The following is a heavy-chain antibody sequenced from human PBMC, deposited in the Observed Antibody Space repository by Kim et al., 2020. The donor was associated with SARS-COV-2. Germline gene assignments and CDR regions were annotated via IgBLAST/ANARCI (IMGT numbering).Heavy chain of an antibody. D-gene: IGHD3-22*01. CDR3: AGHYYYDSSGNISRRDI. V-gene: IGHV4-34*01. CDR1: GGSFSGYY. CDR2: INHSGST. J-gene: IGHJ3*02. Sequence: SETLSLTCAVYGGSFSGYYWSWIRQPPGKGLEWIGEINHSGSTNYNPSLKSRVTISVDTSKNQFSLKLSSVTAADTAVYYCAGHYYYDSSGNISRRDIWGQGTMVTVSS.